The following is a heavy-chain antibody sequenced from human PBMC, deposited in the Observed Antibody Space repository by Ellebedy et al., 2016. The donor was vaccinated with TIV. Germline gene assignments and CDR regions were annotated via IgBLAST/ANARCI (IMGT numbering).Heavy chain of an antibody. J-gene: IGHJ5*02. Sequence: GESLKISCAASGFTFSTYAMSWVRQAPGKGLEWVSAISGSGRSTYYADSVKGRFTISRDNSKNTLYLQMNSLRAEETALYYCATPISSGWYGFDPWGQGTLVTVSS. D-gene: IGHD6-19*01. V-gene: IGHV3-23*01. CDR2: ISGSGRST. CDR1: GFTFSTYA. CDR3: ATPISSGWYGFDP.